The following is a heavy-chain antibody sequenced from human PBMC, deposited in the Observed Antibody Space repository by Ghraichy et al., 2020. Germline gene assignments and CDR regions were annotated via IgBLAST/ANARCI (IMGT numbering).Heavy chain of an antibody. J-gene: IGHJ3*01. CDR2: INWNSGDI. V-gene: IGHV3-9*01. CDR3: AKARLRIYDALDV. D-gene: IGHD3-3*01. CDR1: GFNFDDYA. Sequence: GGSLRLSCAASGFNFDDYAMHWVRQGPGKGLELVSSINWNSGDIAYADSVRGRFTISRDNVKRSLYLQMNSLRVDDTAFYYCAKARLRIYDALDVWGQGTMVTVSS.